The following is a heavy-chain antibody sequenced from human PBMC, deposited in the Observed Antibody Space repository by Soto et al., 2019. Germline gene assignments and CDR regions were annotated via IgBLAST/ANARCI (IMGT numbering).Heavy chain of an antibody. CDR3: ARDRAAAEYYYYGMDV. V-gene: IGHV3-7*01. J-gene: IGHJ6*02. CDR1: GFTFSSYW. Sequence: PGGSLRLSCAASGFTFSSYWMSWVRQAPGKGLEWVANIKQDGSEKYYVDSVKGRFTISRDNAKNSLYLQMNSLRAEDTAVYYCARDRAAAEYYYYGMDVWGQGTTVTVSS. D-gene: IGHD6-13*01. CDR2: IKQDGSEK.